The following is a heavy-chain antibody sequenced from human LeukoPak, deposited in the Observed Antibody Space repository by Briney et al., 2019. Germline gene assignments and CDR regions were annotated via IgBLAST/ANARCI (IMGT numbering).Heavy chain of an antibody. D-gene: IGHD3-22*01. CDR1: GGTFSSYA. Sequence: ASVKVSCKASGGTFSSYAISWVRQAPGQGLEWMGWINPNSGGTNYAQKFQGRVTMTRDTSISTAYMELSSLRSEDTAVYYCARDSQYYYDSSGYQDYWGQGTLVTVSS. J-gene: IGHJ4*02. CDR3: ARDSQYYYDSSGYQDY. V-gene: IGHV1-2*02. CDR2: INPNSGGT.